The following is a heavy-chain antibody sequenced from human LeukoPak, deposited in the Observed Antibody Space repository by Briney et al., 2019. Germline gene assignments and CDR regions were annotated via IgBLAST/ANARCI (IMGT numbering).Heavy chain of an antibody. CDR3: AKEICGDSTGGRFQH. D-gene: IGHD4-17*01. J-gene: IGHJ1*01. V-gene: IGHV3-23*01. Sequence: GGSLRLSCAASGFTFSSYAMSWVRQAPGKGLEWISAISGSGGSTYYVDSVKGRFTISRDNSKNTLYLQMNSLRAEDTAVYYCAKEICGDSTGGRFQHWGQGTLVTVSS. CDR1: GFTFSSYA. CDR2: ISGSGGST.